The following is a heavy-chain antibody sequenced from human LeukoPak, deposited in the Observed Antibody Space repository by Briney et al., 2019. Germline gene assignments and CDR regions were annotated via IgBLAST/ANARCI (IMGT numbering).Heavy chain of an antibody. CDR3: ARDTYISGQPASYGMDV. J-gene: IGHJ6*02. V-gene: IGHV6-1*01. D-gene: IGHD6-19*01. CDR2: TYSRSKWYI. CDR1: GDSVSSNSAA. Sequence: SQTLSLTCALSGDSVSSNSAAWNWIRQSPSRGLEWLGRTYSRSKWYIHYAVSVKSRITINPDTSKNQYSLQLNSVTPEDTAVYYCARDTYISGQPASYGMDVWGQGTTVIVSS.